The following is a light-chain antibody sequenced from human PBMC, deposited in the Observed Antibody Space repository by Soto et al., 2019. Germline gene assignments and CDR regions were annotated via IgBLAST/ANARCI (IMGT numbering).Light chain of an antibody. CDR2: DAS. CDR3: QQYNSYS. V-gene: IGKV1-5*01. J-gene: IGKJ2*01. Sequence: DIQMTQSPSTLSASVADRVTITCRASQSISSWLAWYQQKPGKAPKLLIYDASSLESGVPSRFSGSGSGTEFTLSISGLQPDDFATYYCQQYNSYSFVQGTKLEIK. CDR1: QSISSW.